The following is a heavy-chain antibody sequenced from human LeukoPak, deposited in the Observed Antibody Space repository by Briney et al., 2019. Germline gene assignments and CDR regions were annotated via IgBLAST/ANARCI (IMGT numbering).Heavy chain of an antibody. CDR2: INPNSGGT. Sequence: ALVKGSCKASGYTFTGYYIHWVRQATGQGLEWMGWINPNSGGTNYAQKFQGRVTMTRDTSISTAYMELSRLRSDDTAVYYCARVGTTGTQGPLYYFDYWGQGTLVTVSS. V-gene: IGHV1-2*02. CDR1: GYTFTGYY. CDR3: ARVGTTGTQGPLYYFDY. D-gene: IGHD1-1*01. J-gene: IGHJ4*02.